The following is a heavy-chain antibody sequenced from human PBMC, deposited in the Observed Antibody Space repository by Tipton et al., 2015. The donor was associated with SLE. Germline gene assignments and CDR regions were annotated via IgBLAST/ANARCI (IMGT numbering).Heavy chain of an antibody. V-gene: IGHV4-39*07. CDR2: IYYSGST. CDR3: ARDGRIVGATTGGMDV. D-gene: IGHD1-26*01. Sequence: TLSLTCTVSGGSISSSSYYWGWIRQPPGKGLEWIGSIYYSGSTYYNPSLKSRVTISVDTSKNQFSLKLSSVTAADTAVYYCARDGRIVGATTGGMDVWGQGTTVTVSS. J-gene: IGHJ6*02. CDR1: GGSISSSSYY.